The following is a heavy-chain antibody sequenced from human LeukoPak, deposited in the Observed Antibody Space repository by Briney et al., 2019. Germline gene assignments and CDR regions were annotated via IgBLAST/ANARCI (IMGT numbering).Heavy chain of an antibody. CDR1: DGSMSGSSFF. CDR2: IYNSGST. V-gene: IGHV4-39*07. CDR3: ARDVGRGNWNYDSYMDV. D-gene: IGHD1-20*01. J-gene: IGHJ6*03. Sequence: PSETLSLTCSVSDGSMSGSSFFWGFWVWIRQSPGKGLEWIGSIYNSGSTYYNPSLKSRVTISVDTSNNQFSLNLSSVTVADTAVCFCARDVGRGNWNYDSYMDVWGKGTTVTVSS.